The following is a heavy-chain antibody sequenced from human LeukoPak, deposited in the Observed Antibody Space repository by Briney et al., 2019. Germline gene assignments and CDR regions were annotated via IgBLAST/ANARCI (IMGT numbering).Heavy chain of an antibody. J-gene: IGHJ4*02. CDR2: ISAYNGNT. D-gene: IGHD3-22*01. CDR1: GYTFTSYG. Sequence: GASVKVSCKASGYTFTSYGISWVRQAPGQGLEWMGWISAYNGNTNYAQKLQGRVTMTTGTSTSTAYMELRSLRSDDTAVYYCARGTPGYYDSSGYYYLPFDYWGQGTLVTVSS. V-gene: IGHV1-18*01. CDR3: ARGTPGYYDSSGYYYLPFDY.